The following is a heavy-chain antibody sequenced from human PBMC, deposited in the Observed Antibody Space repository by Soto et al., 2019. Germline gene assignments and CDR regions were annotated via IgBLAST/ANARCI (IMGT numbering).Heavy chain of an antibody. Sequence: QVQLVQSGAEVKKPGSSVKVSCKASGGTFSSYTISWVRQAPGQGLEWMGRIIPILGIANYAQKFQGRVTITADKSTSTAYMELSSLRSEDTAMYYCAREHGVQLERRGYYYYGMDVWGQGTTVTVSS. V-gene: IGHV1-69*08. J-gene: IGHJ6*02. D-gene: IGHD1-1*01. CDR2: IIPILGIA. CDR1: GGTFSSYT. CDR3: AREHGVQLERRGYYYYGMDV.